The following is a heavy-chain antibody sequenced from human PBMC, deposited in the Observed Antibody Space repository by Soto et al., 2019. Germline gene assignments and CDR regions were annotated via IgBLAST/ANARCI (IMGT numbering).Heavy chain of an antibody. D-gene: IGHD2-21*01. CDR2: IIPIFGTP. CDR1: GGTFNNYV. Sequence: ASVKVSCKASGGTFNNYVINWVRQAPGQGLEWMAGIIPIFGTPNYAQKFQGRVTITADKSTSTAYMELNSLRSEDTAVYYCAGRCDGTDCLAHFDYWGQGTLVTVSS. J-gene: IGHJ4*02. V-gene: IGHV1-69*06. CDR3: AGRCDGTDCLAHFDY.